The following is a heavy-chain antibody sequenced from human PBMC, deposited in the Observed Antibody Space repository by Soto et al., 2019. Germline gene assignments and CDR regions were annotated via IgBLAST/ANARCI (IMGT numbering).Heavy chain of an antibody. V-gene: IGHV4-30-2*01. Sequence: SETLSLTCAVSGGSISSGGYSWSWIRQPPGKGLEWIGYIYHSGSTYYNPSLKSRVTISVDRSKNQFSLKLSSVTAADTAVYYCAREAGDSIFDYWGQGTLVTVPQ. D-gene: IGHD4-17*01. CDR2: IYHSGST. CDR1: GGSISSGGYS. J-gene: IGHJ4*02. CDR3: AREAGDSIFDY.